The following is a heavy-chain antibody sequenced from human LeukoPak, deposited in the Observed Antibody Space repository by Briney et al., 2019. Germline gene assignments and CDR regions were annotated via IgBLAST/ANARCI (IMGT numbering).Heavy chain of an antibody. CDR3: ARGSVYSSSWNGY. CDR1: GYTFTGYY. Sequence: ASVKVSCKASGYTFTGYYMHWVRQAPGQGLEWMGWINPNSGGTNYAQKFQGRVTMTRDTSISTAYMELSRLRSDDTAVYYCARGSVYSSSWNGYWGQGTLVTVSS. J-gene: IGHJ4*02. V-gene: IGHV1-2*02. CDR2: INPNSGGT. D-gene: IGHD6-13*01.